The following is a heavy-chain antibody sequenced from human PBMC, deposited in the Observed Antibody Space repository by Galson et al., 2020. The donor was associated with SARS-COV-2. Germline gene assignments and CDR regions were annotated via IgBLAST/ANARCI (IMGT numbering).Heavy chain of an antibody. CDR2: INPSGGST. J-gene: IGHJ6*02. V-gene: IGHV1-46*01. D-gene: IGHD4-4*01. CDR1: GYTFTSYY. CDR3: ARDPTVTTHLGDYLYYYYGMDV. Sequence: ASVQVSCKASGYTFTSYYMHWVRQAPGQGLEWMGIINPSGGSTSYAQKFQGRVTMTRDTSTSTVSMELSSLRSEDTAVYYCARDPTVTTHLGDYLYYYYGMDVWGQGTTVTVSS.